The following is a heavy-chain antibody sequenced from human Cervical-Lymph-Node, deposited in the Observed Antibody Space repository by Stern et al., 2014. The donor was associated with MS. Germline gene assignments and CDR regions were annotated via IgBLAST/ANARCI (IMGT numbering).Heavy chain of an antibody. D-gene: IGHD6-13*01. V-gene: IGHV3-30-3*01. CDR2: ISYDGSNK. CDR1: GFTFSSYA. J-gene: IGHJ4*02. Sequence: VHLVESGGGVVQPGRSLRLSCAASGFTFSSYAMHWVRQAPGKGLEWVAVISYDGSNKYYADSVKGRFTISRDNSKNTLYLQMNSLRAEDTAVYYCAREHSSSWFFDYWGQGTLVTVSS. CDR3: AREHSSSWFFDY.